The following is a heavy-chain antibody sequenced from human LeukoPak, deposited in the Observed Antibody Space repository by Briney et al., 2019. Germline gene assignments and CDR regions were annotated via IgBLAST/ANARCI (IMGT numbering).Heavy chain of an antibody. D-gene: IGHD2-2*01. J-gene: IGHJ4*02. CDR3: ARRGYCATTTCYRLFDY. Sequence: ESLKISCQGFGYTFTTSWIGWVRQLPGKGLEWMAIIYAGNSDTKYSPSFQGQVTISADKSITTAYLQWSSLKASDTAMYYCARRGYCATTTCYRLFDYWGQGTLVTVSS. CDR1: GYTFTTSW. V-gene: IGHV5-51*01. CDR2: IYAGNSDT.